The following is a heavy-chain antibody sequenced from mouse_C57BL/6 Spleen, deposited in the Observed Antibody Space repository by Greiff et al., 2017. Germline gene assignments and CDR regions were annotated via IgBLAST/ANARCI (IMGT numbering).Heavy chain of an antibody. V-gene: IGHV1-54*01. CDR1: GYAFTNYL. D-gene: IGHD1-1*01. CDR3: ARHYGSSFYAMDY. J-gene: IGHJ4*01. Sequence: QVQLQQSGAELVRPGTSVKVSCKASGYAFTNYLIEWVKQRPGQGLEWIGVINPGSGGTNYNEKFKGKATLTADKSSSTAYMQLSSLTSEDSAVYFCARHYGSSFYAMDYWGQGTSVTVSS. CDR2: INPGSGGT.